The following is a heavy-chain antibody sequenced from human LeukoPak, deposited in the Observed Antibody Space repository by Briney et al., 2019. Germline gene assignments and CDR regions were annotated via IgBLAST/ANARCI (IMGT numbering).Heavy chain of an antibody. CDR1: GYSFTSYW. V-gene: IGHV5-10-1*01. D-gene: IGHD3-10*01. CDR2: IDPSDSYT. CDR3: ARSSRLGELSY. J-gene: IGHJ4*02. Sequence: GESLKISCKVSGYSFTSYWISWVRQMPGKGLEWMGKIDPSDSYTTYSPSFQGHVTISAEKSISTAYLQWSSLKASDAAMYYCARSSRLGELSYWGQGTLVTVSS.